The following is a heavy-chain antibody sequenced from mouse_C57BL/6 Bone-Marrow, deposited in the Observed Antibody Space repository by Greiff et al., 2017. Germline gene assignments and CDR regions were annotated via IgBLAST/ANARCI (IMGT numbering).Heavy chain of an antibody. V-gene: IGHV1-85*01. CDR2: IYPRDGST. Sequence: QVQLQQSGPELVKPGASVKLSCKASGYNFTSYDINWVKPRPGQGLEWIGWIYPRDGSTKYNEKFKGKATLPVDTSSSTAYMELHSLTSEDSAVYFCARDYGSSYWYFDVWGTGTTVTVSS. D-gene: IGHD1-1*01. CDR1: GYNFTSYD. J-gene: IGHJ1*03. CDR3: ARDYGSSYWYFDV.